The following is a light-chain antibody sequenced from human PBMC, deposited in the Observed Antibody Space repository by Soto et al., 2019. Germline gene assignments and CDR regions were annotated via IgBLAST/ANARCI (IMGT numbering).Light chain of an antibody. J-gene: IGLJ2*01. CDR1: SSDVGTYNL. Sequence: QSVLTQPASVSGSPGQSITISCSGTSSDVGTYNLVSWYQQHPGKAPKLMIYEGSKRPSGVSDRFSGSKSGIAASLTISGLQPDDEAEYYCCSYAGASTYVVFGGGTKVTVL. CDR2: EGS. V-gene: IGLV2-23*01. CDR3: CSYAGASTYVV.